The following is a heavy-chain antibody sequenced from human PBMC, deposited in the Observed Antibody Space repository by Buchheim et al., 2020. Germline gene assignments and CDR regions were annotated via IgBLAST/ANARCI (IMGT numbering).Heavy chain of an antibody. Sequence: QVQLQQWGAGLLKPSETLSLTCAVYGGSFSGYYWSWIRQPPGKGLEWIGEIKHSRSTNYNPSLTSRVTISVYTSKNQFSLKLSSVAAADTAVYYCARISVTTRDYWGQGTL. CDR1: GGSFSGYY. V-gene: IGHV4-34*01. CDR2: IKHSRST. J-gene: IGHJ4*02. D-gene: IGHD4-11*01. CDR3: ARISVTTRDY.